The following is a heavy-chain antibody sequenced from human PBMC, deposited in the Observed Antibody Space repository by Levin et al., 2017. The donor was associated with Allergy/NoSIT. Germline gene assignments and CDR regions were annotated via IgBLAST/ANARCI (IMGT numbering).Heavy chain of an antibody. J-gene: IGHJ4*02. CDR3: TTYSSSWYYFDY. Sequence: GGSLRLSCAASGITFSNAWMSWARQAPGKGLEWVGRIKSKTDGGTTEYAAPVKGRFTISRDDSKNTLYLQLNSLKTEDTAVYFCTTYSSSWYYFDYWGQGTLVTVSS. V-gene: IGHV3-15*01. D-gene: IGHD6-13*01. CDR2: IKSKTDGGTT. CDR1: GITFSNAW.